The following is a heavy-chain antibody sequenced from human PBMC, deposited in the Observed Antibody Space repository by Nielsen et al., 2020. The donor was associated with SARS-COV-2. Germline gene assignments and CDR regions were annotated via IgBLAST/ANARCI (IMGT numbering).Heavy chain of an antibody. CDR3: ARLYYGSGSYGLLAYYYGMDV. J-gene: IGHJ6*02. CDR2: IYPGDSDT. D-gene: IGHD3-10*01. V-gene: IGHV5-51*01. Sequence: GESLKISCKGSGYSFTSYWIGWVRQMPGKGLEWMGTIYPGDSDTRYSPSFQGQVTISADKSISTAYLQWSSLKASDTAMYYCARLYYGSGSYGLLAYYYGMDVWGQGTTVTVSS. CDR1: GYSFTSYW.